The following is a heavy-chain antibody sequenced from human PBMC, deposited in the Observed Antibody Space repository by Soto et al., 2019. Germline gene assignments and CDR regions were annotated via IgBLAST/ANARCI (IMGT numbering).Heavy chain of an antibody. Sequence: PSETLYLTCTVSGGSISSYYWSWIRQPPGKGLEWIGYIYYSGSTNYNPSLKSRVTISVDTSKNQFSLKLSSVTAADTAVYYCARVGGYGSGSYYNADWFDPWGQGPLVTVSS. CDR2: IYYSGST. J-gene: IGHJ5*02. CDR1: GGSISSYY. D-gene: IGHD3-10*01. CDR3: ARVGGYGSGSYYNADWFDP. V-gene: IGHV4-59*01.